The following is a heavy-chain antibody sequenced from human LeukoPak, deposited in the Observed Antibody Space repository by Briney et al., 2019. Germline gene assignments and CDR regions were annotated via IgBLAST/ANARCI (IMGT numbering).Heavy chain of an antibody. D-gene: IGHD1/OR15-1a*01. Sequence: PSETLSLTCTVSGGSISSYYWSWIRQPPGKGLEWIGYICYSGSTNYNPSLKSRVTISVDTSKNQFSLKLSSVTAADTAVYYCARDRVEERTYYFDYWGQGTLVTVSS. V-gene: IGHV4-59*01. J-gene: IGHJ4*02. CDR1: GGSISSYY. CDR2: ICYSGST. CDR3: ARDRVEERTYYFDY.